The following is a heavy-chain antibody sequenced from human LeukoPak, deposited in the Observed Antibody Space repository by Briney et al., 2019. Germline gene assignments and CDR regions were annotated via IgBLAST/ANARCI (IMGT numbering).Heavy chain of an antibody. D-gene: IGHD3-10*01. Sequence: GGSLRLSCEASGFTFTTYWLGWVRQPPGKGLEWVANIKQDGTEKYYVDSLKGRFTISRDNAKNSLYLQMNTLRVEDTAIYYCVRVALYYYDSESYYFFEHWGQGTPVTASS. J-gene: IGHJ4*02. CDR3: VRVALYYYDSESYYFFEH. CDR2: IKQDGTEK. CDR1: GFTFTTYW. V-gene: IGHV3-7*01.